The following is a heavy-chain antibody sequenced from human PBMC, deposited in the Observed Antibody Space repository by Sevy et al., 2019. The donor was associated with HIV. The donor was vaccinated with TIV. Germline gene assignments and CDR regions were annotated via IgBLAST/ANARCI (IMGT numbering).Heavy chain of an antibody. CDR1: GGSFSDYY. V-gene: IGHV4-34*01. Sequence: SETLSLTCAVHGGSFSDYYWSWIRQPPGKGLEWIGEINHSGSTNYNPSLKSRVTISVDTSKKQFSLKLSSVTAADTAVYYCARSPPVVVVPGAPSWFDPWGQGTMVTVSS. CDR2: INHSGST. D-gene: IGHD2-2*01. J-gene: IGHJ5*02. CDR3: ARSPPVVVVPGAPSWFDP.